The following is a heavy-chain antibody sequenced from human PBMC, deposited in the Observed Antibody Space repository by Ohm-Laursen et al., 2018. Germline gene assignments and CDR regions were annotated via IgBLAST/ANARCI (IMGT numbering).Heavy chain of an antibody. V-gene: IGHV1-46*01. CDR3: ARESPRWFDH. CDR1: GYTFTGYY. J-gene: IGHJ5*02. Sequence: ASVKVSCKTSGYTFTGYYMHWVRQAPGQGLEWMGIINPSGGSTSYAQKFQGRVTMTRDTSTSTVYMELSSLRSEDTAVYYCARESPRWFDHWGQGTLVTVSS. CDR2: INPSGGST.